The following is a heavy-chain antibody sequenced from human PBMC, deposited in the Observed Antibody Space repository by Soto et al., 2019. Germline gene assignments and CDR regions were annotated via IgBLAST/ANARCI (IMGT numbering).Heavy chain of an antibody. CDR1: GGSMNNFY. CDR3: ARSSGYATPLDQ. D-gene: IGHD3-22*01. Sequence: QVQLQESGPGLVKPSETLSLTCAVSGGSMNNFYWSWIRQPPGKPLEWIGYIYFRGTTYYHPSLESRVTISLDASKSQFSLNLRSMTAADTAVYYCARSSGYATPLDQWGQGTLVTVSS. J-gene: IGHJ4*02. V-gene: IGHV4-59*01. CDR2: IYFRGTT.